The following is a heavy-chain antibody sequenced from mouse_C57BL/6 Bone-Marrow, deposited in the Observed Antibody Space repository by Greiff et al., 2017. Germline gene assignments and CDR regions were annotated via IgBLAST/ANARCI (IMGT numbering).Heavy chain of an antibody. CDR1: GYTFTSSW. Sequence: VQLQQPGAELVKPGASVKLSCKASGYTFTSSWMHWVKQRPGQGLEWIGMIHPNSGSTNYNEKFKSKATLTVDKSSSTAYMQLSSLTSEDSAVYYCAREDFYGSEVWGTGTTVTVSS. J-gene: IGHJ1*03. D-gene: IGHD1-1*01. CDR2: IHPNSGST. V-gene: IGHV1-64*01. CDR3: AREDFYGSEV.